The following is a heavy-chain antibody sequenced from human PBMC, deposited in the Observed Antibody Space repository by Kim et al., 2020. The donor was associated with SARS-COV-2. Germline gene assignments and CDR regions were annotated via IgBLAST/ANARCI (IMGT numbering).Heavy chain of an antibody. CDR2: IIPIFGTA. J-gene: IGHJ4*02. V-gene: IGHV1-69*13. D-gene: IGHD6-19*01. Sequence: SVKVSCKASGGTFSSYAISWVRQAPGQGLEWMGGIIPIFGTANYAQKFQGRVTITADESTSTAYMELSSLRSEDTAVYYCASAGGDSSGWYRDDYWGQGTLVTVSS. CDR1: GGTFSSYA. CDR3: ASAGGDSSGWYRDDY.